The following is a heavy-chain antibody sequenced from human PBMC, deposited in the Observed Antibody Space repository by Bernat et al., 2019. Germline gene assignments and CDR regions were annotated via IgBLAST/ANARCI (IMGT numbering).Heavy chain of an antibody. CDR3: ARGGGYCSGGSCYPDAFDI. CDR2: INPILGIA. V-gene: IGHV1-69*02. Sequence: QVQLVQSGAEVKKPGSSVKVSCKASGGTFSSYTISWVRQAPGQGLEWMGRINPILGIANYAQKFQGRVTITADKSTSTAYMELSSLRSEDTAVYYCARGGGYCSGGSCYPDAFDIWGQGTMVTVSS. CDR1: GGTFSSYT. D-gene: IGHD2-15*01. J-gene: IGHJ3*02.